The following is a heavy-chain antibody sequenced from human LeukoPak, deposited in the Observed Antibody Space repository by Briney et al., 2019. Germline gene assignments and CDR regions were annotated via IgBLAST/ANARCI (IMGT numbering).Heavy chain of an antibody. CDR2: FGGGAA. Sequence: PGGSLRLSCAASGFTFSSYEMNWVRQAPGKGLEWVSAFGGGAAYYADSVKGRFTISRDNSKNTVYLQLSSLRADDTAIYYCARLSGSFDMWGQGTMVTVSS. J-gene: IGHJ3*02. V-gene: IGHV3-23*01. CDR1: GFTFSSYE. D-gene: IGHD3-10*01. CDR3: ARLSGSFDM.